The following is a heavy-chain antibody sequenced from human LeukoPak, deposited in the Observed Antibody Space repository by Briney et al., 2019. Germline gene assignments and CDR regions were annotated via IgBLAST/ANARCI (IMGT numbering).Heavy chain of an antibody. V-gene: IGHV1-18*01. CDR3: ARDRDSSGYYYVYYFDY. CDR2: ISAYNGNT. J-gene: IGHJ4*02. CDR1: GYTFTSYG. D-gene: IGHD3-22*01. Sequence: GASVKVSCKASGYTFTSYGISWVRQAPGQGLEWMGWISAYNGNTNYAQKLQGRVTMTTDTSTSTAYMELRSLRSDDTAVYYCARDRDSSGYYYVYYFDYWGQGTLVTVSS.